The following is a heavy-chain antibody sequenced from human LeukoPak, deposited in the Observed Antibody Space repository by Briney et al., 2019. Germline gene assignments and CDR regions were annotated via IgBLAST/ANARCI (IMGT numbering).Heavy chain of an antibody. CDR3: AREGVEAFDI. V-gene: IGHV4-34*01. CDR2: IYYSGST. Sequence: SETLSLTCAVSGGSFSGHYWNWIRQPPGKGLEWIGSIYYSGSTYYNPSLKSRVTISVDTSKNQFSLKLSSVTAADTAVYYCAREGVEAFDIWGQGTMVTVSS. D-gene: IGHD3-16*01. CDR1: GGSFSGHY. J-gene: IGHJ3*02.